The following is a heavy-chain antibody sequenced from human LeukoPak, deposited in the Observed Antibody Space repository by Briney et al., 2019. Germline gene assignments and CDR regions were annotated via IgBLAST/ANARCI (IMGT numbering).Heavy chain of an antibody. CDR2: INPSGGST. CDR3: ARLAARTDYYYYGMDV. D-gene: IGHD6-6*01. V-gene: IGHV1-46*01. CDR1: GYTFTSYY. J-gene: IGHJ6*02. Sequence: ASVKVSCKASGYTFTSYYMHWVRQAPGQGLEWMGIINPSGGSTSYAQKFQGRVTMTRDTSTSTVYMELSSLRSEDTAVYYCARLAARTDYYYYGMDVWGQGTTVTVSS.